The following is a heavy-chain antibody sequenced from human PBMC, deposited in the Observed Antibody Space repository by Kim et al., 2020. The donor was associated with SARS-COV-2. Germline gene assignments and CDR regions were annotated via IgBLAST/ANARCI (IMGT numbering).Heavy chain of an antibody. CDR3: ARGVDISRVTTFDY. V-gene: IGHV1-46*01. D-gene: IGHD4-17*01. Sequence: AQKFQDRVPMTRDTSPSTVYMEWTSLRSEDTAVYYCARGVDISRVTTFDYWGQGTLVTVSS. J-gene: IGHJ4*02.